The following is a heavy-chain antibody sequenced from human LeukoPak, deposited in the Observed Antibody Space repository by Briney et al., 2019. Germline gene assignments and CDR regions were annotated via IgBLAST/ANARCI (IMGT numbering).Heavy chain of an antibody. D-gene: IGHD3-16*01. Sequence: GRSLRLSCAASGFTFSSYAMHWVRQAPGKGLEWVAVISYDGNNKYYADSVKGRFTISRDNSKNTLYLQMNSLRAEDTAVYYCARDYVWGSYFGYWGQGTLVTVSS. V-gene: IGHV3-30*01. CDR2: ISYDGNNK. J-gene: IGHJ4*02. CDR3: ARDYVWGSYFGY. CDR1: GFTFSSYA.